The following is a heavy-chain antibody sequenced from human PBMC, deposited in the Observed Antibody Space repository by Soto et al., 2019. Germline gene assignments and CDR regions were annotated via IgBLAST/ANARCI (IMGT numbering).Heavy chain of an antibody. CDR1: GYTFPNYG. D-gene: IGHD3-10*01. CDR3: VRDLDGSGAYYTDF. Sequence: QVQLVQSGAEVKKPGASVKVSCKASGYTFPNYGITWVRQDPGQGLEWMGWISAYKTNIKYAQKFQGRVTLTTDTSTSTAYMELRSLRSDDTAIYYCVRDLDGSGAYYTDFWGQGTLVTVSS. CDR2: ISAYKTNI. J-gene: IGHJ4*02. V-gene: IGHV1-18*01.